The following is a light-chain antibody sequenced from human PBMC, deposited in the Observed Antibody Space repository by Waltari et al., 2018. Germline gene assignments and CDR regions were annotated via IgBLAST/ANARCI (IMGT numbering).Light chain of an antibody. CDR3: ATWDKSLRTVV. Sequence: QSVLTQPPSVSAAPGQKVTISCSGSTSNIGNYYVSWYHQVPGEAPKLLIFDNNKRPSGIPDQFSASKSGTSATLVVNGVQTGDEADYYWATWDKSLRTVVFGGGTKLTVL. V-gene: IGLV1-51*01. J-gene: IGLJ2*01. CDR1: TSNIGNYY. CDR2: DNN.